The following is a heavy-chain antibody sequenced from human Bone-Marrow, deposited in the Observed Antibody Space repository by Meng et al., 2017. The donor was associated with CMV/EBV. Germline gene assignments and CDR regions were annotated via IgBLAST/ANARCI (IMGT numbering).Heavy chain of an antibody. CDR2: ISSSGSTI. Sequence: GESLKISCAAYGFTFSSYEMNWVRQAPGKGLEWVSYISSSGSTIYYADSVKGRFTISRDNAKNSLYLQMNSLRAEDTAVYYCAREIVVVPAAIYYYYGMDVWGQGTTVTVSS. V-gene: IGHV3-48*03. CDR3: AREIVVVPAAIYYYYGMDV. D-gene: IGHD2-2*02. CDR1: GFTFSSYE. J-gene: IGHJ6*02.